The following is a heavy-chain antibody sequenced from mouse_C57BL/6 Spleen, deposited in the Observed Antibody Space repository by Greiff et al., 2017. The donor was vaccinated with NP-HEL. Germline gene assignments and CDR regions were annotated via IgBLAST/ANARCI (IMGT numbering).Heavy chain of an antibody. J-gene: IGHJ4*01. CDR2: IRNKANNHAT. V-gene: IGHV6-6*01. Sequence: EVKLMESGGGLVQPGGSMKLSCAASGFTFSDAWMDWVRQSPEKGLEWVAEIRNKANNHATYYAESVKGRFTISRDDSKSSVYLQMNSLRAEDTGIYYCTRGGLRRGAMDYWGQGTSVTVSS. CDR3: TRGGLRRGAMDY. CDR1: GFTFSDAW. D-gene: IGHD2-4*01.